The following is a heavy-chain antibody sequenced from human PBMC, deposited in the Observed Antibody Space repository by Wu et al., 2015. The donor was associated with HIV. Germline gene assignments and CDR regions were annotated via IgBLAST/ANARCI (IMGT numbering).Heavy chain of an antibody. V-gene: IGHV1-46*01. CDR2: INPSAGST. D-gene: IGHD4-17*01. Sequence: QVQLEQSGAELAKPGASVRVSCQASGYTFTAHYIHWVRQAPGQGLERMGMINPSAGSTYYTQKFQGRVTMTRDTSTSTVYMELSSLRSEDTAVYYCTKCASRNDFGDFEYYFDYWARERWSPSPQ. J-gene: IGHJ4*02. CDR1: GYTFTAHY. CDR3: TKCASRNDFGDFEYYFDY.